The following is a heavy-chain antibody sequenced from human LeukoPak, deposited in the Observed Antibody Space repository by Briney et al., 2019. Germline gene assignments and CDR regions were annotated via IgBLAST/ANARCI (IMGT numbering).Heavy chain of an antibody. CDR2: IYPGDSDT. Sequence: GESLKISCKGSGYSFTSYWIGWVRQMPGKGLEGMGIIYPGDSDTRYSPSFQGQVTISADKSISTAYLQWSSLKASDTAMYYCARRWEVGTVTETDYFDYWGQGTLVTVSS. D-gene: IGHD1-14*01. CDR1: GYSFTSYW. V-gene: IGHV5-51*01. J-gene: IGHJ4*02. CDR3: ARRWEVGTVTETDYFDY.